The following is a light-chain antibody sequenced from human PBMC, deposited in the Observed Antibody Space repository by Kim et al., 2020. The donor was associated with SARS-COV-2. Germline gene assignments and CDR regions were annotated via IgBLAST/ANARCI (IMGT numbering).Light chain of an antibody. CDR3: SSYTSSSTLGV. Sequence: QSALTQPASVSGSPGQSITISCTGTSSDVGGYNYVSWYQQHPVKAPKLMIYDVSNRPSGVSNRFSGSKSGNTASLTISGLQAEDEADYYCSSYTSSSTLGVFGGGTQLTVL. J-gene: IGLJ2*01. CDR2: DVS. CDR1: SSDVGGYNY. V-gene: IGLV2-14*03.